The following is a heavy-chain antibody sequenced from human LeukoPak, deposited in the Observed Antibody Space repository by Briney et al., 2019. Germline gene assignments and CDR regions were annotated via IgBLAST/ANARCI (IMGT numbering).Heavy chain of an antibody. CDR3: ARDQDYGDLFPFDY. CDR2: ISSSGSTI. J-gene: IGHJ4*02. Sequence: GGSLRLSCAASGFTYSSYEMNWVRQAPGKGLEWVSYISSSGSTIYYADSVKGRFTISRDNAKNSLYLQMNSLRAEDTAVYYCARDQDYGDLFPFDYWGQGTLVIVSS. D-gene: IGHD4-17*01. CDR1: GFTYSSYE. V-gene: IGHV3-48*03.